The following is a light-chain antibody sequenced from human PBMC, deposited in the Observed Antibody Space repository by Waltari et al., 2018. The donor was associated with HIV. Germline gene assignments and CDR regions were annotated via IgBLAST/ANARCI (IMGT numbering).Light chain of an antibody. Sequence: QLVLTQSPSASASLGASVKLTCTLSSGHSSYAVASHQQQPEKGPRYWMKVNSDGSHSKGGGIPDRFAASSAGAERYLTISRLQSEDEADYYCQTWGTGVVFGGGTKLTVL. V-gene: IGLV4-69*01. CDR2: VNSDGSH. CDR3: QTWGTGVV. CDR1: SGHSSYA. J-gene: IGLJ2*01.